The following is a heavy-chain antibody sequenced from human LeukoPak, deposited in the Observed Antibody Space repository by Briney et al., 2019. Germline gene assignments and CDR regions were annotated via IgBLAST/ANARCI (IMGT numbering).Heavy chain of an antibody. CDR1: GFTFSSYA. D-gene: IGHD3-10*01. V-gene: IGHV3-23*01. Sequence: PGGSLRLSCAASGFTFSSYAMSWVRQAPGKGLEWVSAISGSGGSTYYADSVKGRFTISRDNSKNTLYLQMNSLRAEDTAVYYCAEAVTMVQGVIIGSYYYYMDVWAKGPRSPSP. CDR2: ISGSGGST. CDR3: AEAVTMVQGVIIGSYYYYMDV. J-gene: IGHJ6*03.